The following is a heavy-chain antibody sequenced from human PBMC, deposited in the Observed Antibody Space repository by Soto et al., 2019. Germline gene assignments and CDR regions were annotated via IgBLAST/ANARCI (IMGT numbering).Heavy chain of an antibody. CDR3: ARAGWGRVRSGAAFDI. D-gene: IGHD3-10*01. J-gene: IGHJ3*02. CDR2: IYYSGST. V-gene: IGHV4-59*01. CDR1: GGSISSYY. Sequence: SETLSLTCTVSGGSISSYYWSWIRQPPGKGLEWIGYIYYSGSTNYNPSLKSRVTISVDTSKNQFSLKLSSVTAADTAVYYCARAGWGRVRSGAAFDIWGQGTMVTVSS.